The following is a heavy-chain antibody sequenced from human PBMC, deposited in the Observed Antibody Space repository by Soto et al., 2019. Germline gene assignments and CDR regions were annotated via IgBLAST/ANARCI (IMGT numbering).Heavy chain of an antibody. J-gene: IGHJ5*02. CDR1: GFTFTNYA. CDR2: ISGSGATT. V-gene: IGHV3-23*01. D-gene: IGHD6-6*01. CDR3: AKGDRSSGFDP. Sequence: GGSLRLSCAASGFTFTNYAMNWVRQAPGKGLEWVSFISGSGATTYYADSVKGRFTVSRDNSKSTMYLQMSSLRAEDTAVYYCAKGDRSSGFDPWGQGTLVTVSS.